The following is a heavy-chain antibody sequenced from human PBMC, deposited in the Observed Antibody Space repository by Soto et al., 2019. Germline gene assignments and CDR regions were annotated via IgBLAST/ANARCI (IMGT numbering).Heavy chain of an antibody. Sequence: EVHLLESGGGLVQPGGSLRLSCAASGFTFSSYAMSWVRQAPGKGLEWVSTISGSGGTTYYADSVKGRFTISRDNSKNTLYLQTNSLRAEDTAIYYWAKNKETGTTGGLGYWGQGTLVTVSS. CDR2: ISGSGGTT. V-gene: IGHV3-23*01. CDR3: AKNKETGTTGGLGY. D-gene: IGHD1-1*01. CDR1: GFTFSSYA. J-gene: IGHJ4*02.